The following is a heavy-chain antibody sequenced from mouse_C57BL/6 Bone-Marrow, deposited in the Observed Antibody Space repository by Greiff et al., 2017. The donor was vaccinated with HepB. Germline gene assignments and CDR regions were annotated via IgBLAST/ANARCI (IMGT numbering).Heavy chain of an antibody. V-gene: IGHV5-6*01. D-gene: IGHD4-1*01. CDR3: ASHWDGFAY. Sequence: EVQLQESGGDLVKPGGSLKLSCAASGFTFSSYGMSWVRQTPDKRLEWVATISSGGSYTYYPDSVKGRFTISRDNAKNTLYLQMSSLKSEDTAMYYCASHWDGFAYWGQGTLVTVPA. CDR2: ISSGGSYT. CDR1: GFTFSSYG. J-gene: IGHJ3*01.